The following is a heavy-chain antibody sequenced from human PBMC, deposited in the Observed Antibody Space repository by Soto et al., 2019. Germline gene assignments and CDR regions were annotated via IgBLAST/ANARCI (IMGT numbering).Heavy chain of an antibody. CDR2: IYPGDSDT. D-gene: IGHD1-26*01. CDR3: ARLFVTGGSYYVDSHGQRHPRGCFDY. J-gene: IGHJ4*02. CDR1: GYSFTSYW. Sequence: GESLKISCKGSGYSFTSYWIGWVRQMPGKGLEWMGIIYPGDSDTRYSPSFQGQVTISADKSISTAYLQWSSLKASDTAMYYCARLFVTGGSYYVDSHGQRHPRGCFDYWGQGTLVTVSS. V-gene: IGHV5-51*01.